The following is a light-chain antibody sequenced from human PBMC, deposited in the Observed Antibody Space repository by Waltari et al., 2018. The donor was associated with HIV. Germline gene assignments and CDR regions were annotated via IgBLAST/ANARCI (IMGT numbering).Light chain of an antibody. J-gene: IGKJ1*01. CDR1: QSVVSSSSYRDY. CDR3: QQYLRTPWT. Sequence: DIVMTQSPDSLAVSLGERASINCKASQSVVSSSSYRDYLAWYQQKPGQPPKLLIYWASTRESGVPDRFSGSGSGTDFTLSISNLQAEDVAVYYCQQYLRTPWTFGQGTRVEIK. CDR2: WAS. V-gene: IGKV4-1*01.